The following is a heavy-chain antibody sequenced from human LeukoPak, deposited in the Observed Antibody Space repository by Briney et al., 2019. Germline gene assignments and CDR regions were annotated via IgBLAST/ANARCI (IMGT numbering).Heavy chain of an antibody. Sequence: GESLQISCKGSGYSFTSYWIGWVRQMPGKGLEWMGIIYPGDSDTRYSPSFQGQVTISADKSISTAYLQWSSLKASDTAMYYCPRLVNHVGDGYLPGVWAFDIWGQGTMVTVSS. V-gene: IGHV5-51*01. CDR1: GYSFTSYW. J-gene: IGHJ3*02. CDR3: PRLVNHVGDGYLPGVWAFDI. D-gene: IGHD5-24*01. CDR2: IYPGDSDT.